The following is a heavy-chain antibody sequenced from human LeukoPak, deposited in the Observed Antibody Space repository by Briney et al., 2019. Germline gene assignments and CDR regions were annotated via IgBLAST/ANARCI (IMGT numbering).Heavy chain of an antibody. V-gene: IGHV3-23*01. CDR1: GFTFSSYA. D-gene: IGHD5-24*01. Sequence: PGGSLRLSCAASGFTFSSYAMSWVRQAPGKGLEWVSSISGSGGSTYYADSVKGRFTISRDNSKNTLYLQTNSLRAEDTAVYYCARSAVEMATIAWFDPWGQGTLVTVSS. J-gene: IGHJ5*02. CDR2: ISGSGGST. CDR3: ARSAVEMATIAWFDP.